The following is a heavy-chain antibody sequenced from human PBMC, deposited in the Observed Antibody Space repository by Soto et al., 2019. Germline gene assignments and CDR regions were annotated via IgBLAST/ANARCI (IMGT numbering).Heavy chain of an antibody. Sequence: PGGSLRLSCAASGFTFSSYSMNWVRQAPGKGLEWVSYISSSSSTIYYADSVKGRFTISRDNAKNSLYLQMNSLRAEDTAVYYCAREYCSSTRCPNWFDPWGQGTLVTVSS. D-gene: IGHD2-2*01. J-gene: IGHJ5*02. V-gene: IGHV3-48*01. CDR3: AREYCSSTRCPNWFDP. CDR1: GFTFSSYS. CDR2: ISSSSSTI.